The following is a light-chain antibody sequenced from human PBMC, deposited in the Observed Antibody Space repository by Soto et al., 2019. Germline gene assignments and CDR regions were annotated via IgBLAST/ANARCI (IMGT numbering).Light chain of an antibody. CDR3: SSYSSSTTLVV. Sequence: QSALTQPPSVSGSPGQSVTISCTGTSSDVGSYNRVSWYQQPPGTAPKLMIYEVSNRPSGVSNGFSGSKSGNTASLTISGLQAEDEADYYCSSYSSSTTLVVFGGGTKLTVL. J-gene: IGLJ2*01. CDR2: EVS. CDR1: SSDVGSYNR. V-gene: IGLV2-18*02.